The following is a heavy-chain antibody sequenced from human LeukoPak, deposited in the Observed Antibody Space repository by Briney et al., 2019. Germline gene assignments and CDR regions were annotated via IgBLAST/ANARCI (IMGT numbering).Heavy chain of an antibody. CDR3: ASAAMGYCSSTSCYTQFDY. Sequence: SETLSLTCTVSGGSISSGGYYWSWIRQHPGKGLEWIGYIYYSGSTYYNPSLKSRVTISVDTSKNQFSLKLSSVTAADTAVYYCASAAMGYCSSTSCYTQFDYWGQGTLVAVSS. CDR2: IYYSGST. CDR1: GGSISSGGYY. J-gene: IGHJ4*02. V-gene: IGHV4-31*03. D-gene: IGHD2-2*02.